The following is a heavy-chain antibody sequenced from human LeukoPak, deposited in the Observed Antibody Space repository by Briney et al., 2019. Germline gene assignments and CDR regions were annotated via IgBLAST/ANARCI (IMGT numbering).Heavy chain of an antibody. V-gene: IGHV1-8*01. CDR1: GYTFTSYD. Sequence: ASVKVSCKASGYTFTSYDINWVRQATGQGLEWMGGMNPNSGNTGYAQKFQGRVTMTRNTAIRTAYMELSSLRSEDTAVYSCARGWRVPAAIYAFDIWGQGTMVTVSS. J-gene: IGHJ3*02. D-gene: IGHD2-2*01. CDR3: ARGWRVPAAIYAFDI. CDR2: MNPNSGNT.